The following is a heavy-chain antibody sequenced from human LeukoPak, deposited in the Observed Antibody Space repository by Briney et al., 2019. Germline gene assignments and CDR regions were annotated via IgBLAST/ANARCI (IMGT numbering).Heavy chain of an antibody. Sequence: GGSLRLSCAASGFTFDDYAMHWVRQAPGKGLEGVSGVSWNNNNIGYADSVKGRFTISRDNAKNSLYLQMNTLRAEDTALYYCATALDYDDSRDYWGQGTLVTVSS. V-gene: IGHV3-9*01. CDR2: VSWNNNNI. CDR1: GFTFDDYA. J-gene: IGHJ4*02. CDR3: ATALDYDDSRDY. D-gene: IGHD4-17*01.